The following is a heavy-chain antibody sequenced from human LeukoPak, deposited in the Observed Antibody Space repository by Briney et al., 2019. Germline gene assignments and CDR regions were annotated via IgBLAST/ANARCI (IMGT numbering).Heavy chain of an antibody. CDR2: IYSIGST. V-gene: IGHV4-59*01. Sequence: SETLSLTCTVSGGSIISYYWGWIRQSPRRGLEWIGYIYSIGSTNYNPSLQSRVTISVDTSKHQFSLKLRSVTAADTAIYYCASVIPVIGAFDIWGQGTMVTVSS. D-gene: IGHD3-10*01. J-gene: IGHJ3*02. CDR3: ASVIPVIGAFDI. CDR1: GGSIISYY.